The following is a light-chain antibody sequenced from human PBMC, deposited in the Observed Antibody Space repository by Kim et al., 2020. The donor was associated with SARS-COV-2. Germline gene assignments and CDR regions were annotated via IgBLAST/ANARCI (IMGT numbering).Light chain of an antibody. CDR3: QKHATSSWT. J-gene: IGKJ1*01. CDR1: QSVSSH. V-gene: IGKV3-20*01. Sequence: EIVLTQSPGTLSLSPGKRATLSCRASQSVSSHLAWYQQKPGQAPRLLISRASNRATDIPDRFSGSGSGTDFTLTISRLEPEDLGVYYCQKHATSSWTFGQGTKVDIK. CDR2: RAS.